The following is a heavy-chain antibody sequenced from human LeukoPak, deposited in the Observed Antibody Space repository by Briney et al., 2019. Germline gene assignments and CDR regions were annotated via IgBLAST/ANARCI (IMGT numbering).Heavy chain of an antibody. J-gene: IGHJ6*03. Sequence: ASVKVSCKASGGTFSSYAISWVRQAPGQGLEWMGGIIPIFGTANYAQKFQGRVTITADESTSTAYMELSSLRSEDTAVYYCARDRPAIIRSAYYYVDVWGKGTTVTVSS. V-gene: IGHV1-69*01. CDR3: ARDRPAIIRSAYYYVDV. CDR2: IIPIFGTA. D-gene: IGHD2-2*02. CDR1: GGTFSSYA.